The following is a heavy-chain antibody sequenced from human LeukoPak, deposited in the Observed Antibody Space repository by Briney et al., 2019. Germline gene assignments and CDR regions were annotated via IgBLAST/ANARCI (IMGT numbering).Heavy chain of an antibody. Sequence: SETLSLTCTVSGGSISSYYWSWIRQPPGKGLEWIGYIYYSGSTNYNPSLKSRVTISVDTSKNQFSLKLSSVTAADTAVYYCARAQNWLAHCYYYMDVWGKGTTVTVSS. CDR3: ARAQNWLAHCYYYMDV. D-gene: IGHD3-9*01. J-gene: IGHJ6*03. V-gene: IGHV4-59*01. CDR2: IYYSGST. CDR1: GGSISSYY.